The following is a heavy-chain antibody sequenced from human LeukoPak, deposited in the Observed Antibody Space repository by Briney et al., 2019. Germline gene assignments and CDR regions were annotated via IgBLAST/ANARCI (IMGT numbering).Heavy chain of an antibody. CDR3: ASNGVGSGSYYPFDY. CDR2: IIPIFGTA. CDR1: GGTFSSYA. Sequence: ASVKVSCKASGGTFSSYAISWVRQAPGQGLEWMGGIIPIFGTANYAQKFQGRVTITADEPTSTAYMELSSLRSEDTAVYYCASNGVGSGSYYPFDYWGQGTLVTVSS. J-gene: IGHJ4*02. D-gene: IGHD3-10*01. V-gene: IGHV1-69*13.